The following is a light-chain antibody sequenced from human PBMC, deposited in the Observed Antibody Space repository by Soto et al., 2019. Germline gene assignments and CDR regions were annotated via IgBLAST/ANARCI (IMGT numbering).Light chain of an antibody. CDR2: EVG. CDR3: CSYAGSSTFPYV. Sequence: QSVLTQPASVSGSPGQSITISCTGTSSDVGSYNLVSWYQHHPGKAPKLMIYEVGKRPSGVSNRFSGSKSGNTASLTISGLQAEDEADYYCCSYAGSSTFPYVFGTGTKATVL. V-gene: IGLV2-23*02. J-gene: IGLJ1*01. CDR1: SSDVGSYNL.